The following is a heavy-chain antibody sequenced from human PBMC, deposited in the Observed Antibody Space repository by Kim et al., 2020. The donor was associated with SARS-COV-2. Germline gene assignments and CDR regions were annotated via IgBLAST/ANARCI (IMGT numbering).Heavy chain of an antibody. V-gene: IGHV4-34*01. Sequence: SETLSLTCAVYGGSFSGYYWTWIRQPPGEGLEWIGEINHSGTTYYTPSLKSRVTISVDTSKNQFSLKLSSLTAADPPVYYCPRGLASAYVQKVYFDYWG. CDR1: GGSFSGYY. CDR3: PRGLASAYVQKVYFDY. CDR2: INHSGTT. J-gene: IGHJ4*01. D-gene: IGHD5-12*01.